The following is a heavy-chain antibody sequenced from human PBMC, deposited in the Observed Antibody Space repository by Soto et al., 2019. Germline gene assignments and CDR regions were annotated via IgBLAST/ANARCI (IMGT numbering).Heavy chain of an antibody. Sequence: QVHLEQSGAEVKKPGASVKVSCKCSDYGFTTYGITWVRQAPGQGLEWMAWISAHNGNTNYAQKLQGRVTVTRDTSTSTAYMELRSLRSDDTAVYYCARGRYGDYWGQGALVTVFS. CDR3: ARGRYGDY. CDR1: DYGFTTYG. CDR2: ISAHNGNT. D-gene: IGHD1-1*01. J-gene: IGHJ4*02. V-gene: IGHV1-18*01.